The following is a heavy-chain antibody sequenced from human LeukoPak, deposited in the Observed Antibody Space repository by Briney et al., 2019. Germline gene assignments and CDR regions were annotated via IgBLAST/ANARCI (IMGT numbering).Heavy chain of an antibody. V-gene: IGHV3-33*06. Sequence: PGGSLRLSCAASGFTFSSYGMHWVRQAPGKGLEWVAVIWYDGSNKYYADSVKGRFTISRDNSKNTLYLQMNSLRAEDTAVYYCAKTSDFWSGYYCDYWGQGTLVTVSS. CDR2: IWYDGSNK. CDR3: AKTSDFWSGYYCDY. CDR1: GFTFSSYG. D-gene: IGHD3-3*01. J-gene: IGHJ4*02.